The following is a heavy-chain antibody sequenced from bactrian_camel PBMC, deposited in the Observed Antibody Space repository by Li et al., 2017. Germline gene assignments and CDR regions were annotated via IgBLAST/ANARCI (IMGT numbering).Heavy chain of an antibody. CDR2: IYSDGSYT. Sequence: HVQLVESGGGSVQPGGSLRLSCAASGFTSSSYYSSWVRQAPGKGLEWVSTIYSDGSYTYDADSVEGRFTISRDNAKNTLYLQFNSLKTEDTAMYYCAADGVHIFDMFDPNDYTYWGQGTQVTVS. V-gene: IGHV3S5*01. J-gene: IGHJ4*01. CDR1: GFTSSSYY. D-gene: IGHD4*01. CDR3: AADGVHIFDMFDPNDYTY.